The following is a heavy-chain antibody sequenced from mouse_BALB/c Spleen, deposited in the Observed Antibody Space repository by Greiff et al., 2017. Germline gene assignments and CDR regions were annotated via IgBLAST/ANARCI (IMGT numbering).Heavy chain of an antibody. J-gene: IGHJ1*01. CDR2: INPGSGGT. CDR1: GYAFTNYL. Sequence: VQLQQSGAELVRPGTSVKVSCKASGYAFTNYLIEWVKQRPGQGLEWIGVINPGSGGTNYNEKFKGKATLTADKSSSTAYMQLSSLTSDDSAVYFCARARYYYGSAWYFDVWGAGTTVTVSS. D-gene: IGHD1-1*01. CDR3: ARARYYYGSAWYFDV. V-gene: IGHV1-54*01.